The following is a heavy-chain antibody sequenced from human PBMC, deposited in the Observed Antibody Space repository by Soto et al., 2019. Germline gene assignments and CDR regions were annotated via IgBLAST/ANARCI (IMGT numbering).Heavy chain of an antibody. J-gene: IGHJ5*02. Sequence: GGSLRLSCAASGFTFSDYYMTWIRQAPGKGLEWVSYISNSGDVIYYTDSVKGRFTISRDNAKNSLFLQMNSLRAGDTAVYYCARERSSSTTWFDPWGQGTLVTVSS. D-gene: IGHD2-2*01. CDR1: GFTFSDYY. CDR3: ARERSSSTTWFDP. CDR2: ISNSGDVI. V-gene: IGHV3-11*01.